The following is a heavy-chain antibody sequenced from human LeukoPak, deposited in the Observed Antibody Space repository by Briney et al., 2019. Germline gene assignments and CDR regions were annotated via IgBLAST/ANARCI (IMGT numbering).Heavy chain of an antibody. D-gene: IGHD2-21*01. CDR3: ATASTYCGGDCYYFDY. Sequence: PSETLSLACAVSGYSISSGYYWGWIRQPPGKGLERIGTIYHSGSTYYNPSLKSRVTISVDTSKNQFSLKLSSVTAADTAVYYCATASTYCGGDCYYFDYWGQGTLVTVSS. J-gene: IGHJ4*02. CDR2: IYHSGST. V-gene: IGHV4-38-2*01. CDR1: GYSISSGYY.